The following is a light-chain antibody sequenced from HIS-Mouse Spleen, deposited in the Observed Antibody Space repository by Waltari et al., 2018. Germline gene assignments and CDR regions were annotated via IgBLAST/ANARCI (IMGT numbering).Light chain of an antibody. CDR2: EDS. CDR3: YSTDSSGNHRV. Sequence: SYELTQPPSVSVSPGQTARITCSGDALPTKNAYWYKQKSGQAPVLVIYEDSKRPSGIPERFSGSSSGTMATLTISGAQVEDEADYYCYSTDSSGNHRVFGGGTKLTVL. J-gene: IGLJ2*01. V-gene: IGLV3-10*01. CDR1: ALPTKN.